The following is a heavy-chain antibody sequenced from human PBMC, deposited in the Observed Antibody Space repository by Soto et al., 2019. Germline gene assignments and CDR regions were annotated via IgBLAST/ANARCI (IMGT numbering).Heavy chain of an antibody. D-gene: IGHD3-3*01. CDR1: GLTFSSSV. CDR2: ITDTGTT. CDR3: AKVRVAEDF. V-gene: IGHV3-23*01. Sequence: PGGSLRLSCAASGLTFSSSVMSWFRQAPGKGLEWVSAITDTGTTYYADSVTGRFAISRDNSKNTLYLQMDSLKVEDTALYYCAKVRVAEDFWGQGTLVTVS. J-gene: IGHJ4*02.